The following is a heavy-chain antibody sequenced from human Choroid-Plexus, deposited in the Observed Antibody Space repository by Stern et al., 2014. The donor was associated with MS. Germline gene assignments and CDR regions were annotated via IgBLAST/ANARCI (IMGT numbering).Heavy chain of an antibody. CDR3: AKDRQYFTYFFDH. Sequence: QEQLVQSGGGVVQPGRPLRLSCVGSGFTFGSCAMHWVRQAPGKGLEWVAGVSYDGSNKYYADSVKGRFTISRDNSQNTLYMQMSSLRPEDTAVYYCAKDRQYFTYFFDHWGQGSLVTVSS. D-gene: IGHD2/OR15-2a*01. CDR1: GFTFGSCA. CDR2: VSYDGSNK. J-gene: IGHJ5*02. V-gene: IGHV3-30*18.